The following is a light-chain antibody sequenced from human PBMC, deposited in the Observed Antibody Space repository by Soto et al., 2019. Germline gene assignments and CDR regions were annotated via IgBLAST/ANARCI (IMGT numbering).Light chain of an antibody. J-gene: IGLJ1*01. CDR1: SSDVGGYNY. CDR2: AVN. Sequence: QSALTQPPCACGWHGQSVTISCTGTSSDVGGYNYVSWYQQYPGRARKRMIYAVNKRPSAVPDRFSGSKSGNTASLTGSGLKAEDEADYYSTLYGGSYTYVFGTGTKVTAL. V-gene: IGLV2-8*01. CDR3: TLYGGSYTYV.